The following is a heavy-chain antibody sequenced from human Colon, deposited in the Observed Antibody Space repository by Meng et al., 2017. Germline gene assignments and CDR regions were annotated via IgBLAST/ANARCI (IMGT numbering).Heavy chain of an antibody. J-gene: IGHJ4*02. D-gene: IGHD3-22*01. CDR1: GLTFSDIW. V-gene: IGHV3-15*01. CDR2: IKSNSVGGTV. CDR3: TAEVTYYFDSRGYYNGLGY. Sequence: GESLKISSAASGLTFSDIWMIWVRQAPGKGLEWVGRIKSNSVGGTVDYAAPVRGRFTISRDDSKNMLFLQMNSLKTDDTAVYYCTAEVTYYFDSRGYYNGLGYWGQGALVTVSS.